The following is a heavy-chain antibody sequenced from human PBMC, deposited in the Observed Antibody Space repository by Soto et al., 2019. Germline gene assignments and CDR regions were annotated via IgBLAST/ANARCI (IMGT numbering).Heavy chain of an antibody. CDR1: GGTFSSYT. CDR2: IIPILGIA. D-gene: IGHD6-19*01. Sequence: GASVKVSCKASGGTFSSYTISWVRRAPGQGLEWMGRIIPILGIADYAQKFQGRVTITADKSTSTAYMELSSLRSEDTAVYYCARLGSGRSTDAFDIWGQGTMVTVSS. V-gene: IGHV1-69*02. CDR3: ARLGSGRSTDAFDI. J-gene: IGHJ3*02.